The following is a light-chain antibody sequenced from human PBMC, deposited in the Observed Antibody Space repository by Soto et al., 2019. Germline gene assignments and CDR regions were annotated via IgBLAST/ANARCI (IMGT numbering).Light chain of an antibody. J-gene: IGLJ2*01. CDR3: SSYAGSNNLV. V-gene: IGLV2-8*01. Sequence: QSALTQPPSASGSPGQSVTISCTGTNSDVGGYNYVSWYQQHPGKAPKLMIYEVSKRPSGVPDRFSGSKSGNTASLTVSGLQDEDEADYYCSSYAGSNNLVFGGGTKLTVL. CDR2: EVS. CDR1: NSDVGGYNY.